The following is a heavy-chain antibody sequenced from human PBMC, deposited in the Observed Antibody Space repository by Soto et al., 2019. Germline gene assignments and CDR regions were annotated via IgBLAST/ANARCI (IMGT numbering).Heavy chain of an antibody. CDR1: GFTVSKND. J-gene: IGHJ4*02. V-gene: IGHV3-66*01. Sequence: EVQLVESGGGLVQPGGSLRLSCAASGFTVSKNDMTWVRQAPGKGLEWVSLIYSGTNTYYVDSVKGRFTISRDNSKNTVYLQMNSLRADDTAVDYCAGEGGAGGGLDCWGQGALVTVSS. D-gene: IGHD6-19*01. CDR2: IYSGTNT. CDR3: AGEGGAGGGLDC.